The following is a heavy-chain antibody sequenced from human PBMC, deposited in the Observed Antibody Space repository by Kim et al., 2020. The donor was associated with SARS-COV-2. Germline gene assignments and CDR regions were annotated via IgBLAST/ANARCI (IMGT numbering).Heavy chain of an antibody. D-gene: IGHD6-25*01. J-gene: IGHJ3*02. CDR2: IYYSGST. V-gene: IGHV4-59*01. CDR1: GGSISSYY. CDR3: ARPPSGRPGGNRAFDI. Sequence: SETLSLTCTVSGGSISSYYWSWIRQPPGKGLEWIGYIYYSGSTNYNPSLKSRITISVDTSKNHFSLNLTSVTAADTAVYFCARPPSGRPGGNRAFDILGQGTMVTVSS.